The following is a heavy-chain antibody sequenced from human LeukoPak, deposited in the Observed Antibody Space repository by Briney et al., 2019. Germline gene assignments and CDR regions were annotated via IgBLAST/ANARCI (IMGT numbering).Heavy chain of an antibody. CDR2: INPNSGVS. CDR1: GYTFTGYY. CDR3: ARGGNWKEKAFDI. V-gene: IGHV1-2*02. J-gene: IGHJ3*02. D-gene: IGHD1-20*01. Sequence: WASVKVSCTASGYTFTGYYMQWVRQAPGQGLEWMGWINPNSGVSNYAQKFQGRVTMTTDTSISTAYMELSRLRSDDTAVYYCARGGNWKEKAFDIWGQGTMLTVSS.